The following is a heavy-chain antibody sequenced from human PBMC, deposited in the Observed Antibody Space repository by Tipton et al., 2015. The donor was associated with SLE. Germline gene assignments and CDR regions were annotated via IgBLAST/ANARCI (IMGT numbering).Heavy chain of an antibody. V-gene: IGHV3-48*03. CDR3: ARDRGERCSSTSCYGGAFDN. J-gene: IGHJ3*02. D-gene: IGHD2-2*01. Sequence: SLRLSCAASGFTFSSYEMNWVRQAPGKGLEWVSYISSSGSTIYYADSVKGRFTISRDNAKNSLYLQMNSLRAEDTAVYYCARDRGERCSSTSCYGGAFDNWGQGTIVTVSS. CDR2: ISSSGSTI. CDR1: GFTFSSYE.